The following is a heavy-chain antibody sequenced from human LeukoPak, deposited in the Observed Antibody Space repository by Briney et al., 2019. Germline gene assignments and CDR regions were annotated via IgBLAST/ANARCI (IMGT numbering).Heavy chain of an antibody. CDR1: GYTFTSYY. CDR2: INPSGGST. Sequence: ASVKVSCTASGYTFTSYYMHWVRQAPGQGLEWMGIINPSGGSTSYAQKFQGRVTMTRDTSTSTVYMELSSLRSEDTAVYYCARDRGDTAVALYYFDYWGQGTLVTVSS. J-gene: IGHJ4*02. D-gene: IGHD5-18*01. V-gene: IGHV1-46*01. CDR3: ARDRGDTAVALYYFDY.